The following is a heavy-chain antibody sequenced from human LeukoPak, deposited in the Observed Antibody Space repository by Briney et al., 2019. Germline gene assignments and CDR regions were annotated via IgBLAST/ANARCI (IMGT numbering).Heavy chain of an antibody. V-gene: IGHV5-51*01. D-gene: IGHD6-6*01. J-gene: IGHJ4*02. Sequence: GESLKISCKGSGFSFTSYWIGWVRQMTGKGLEWMGIIYPSDSNTRYSPSFQGQITISADKSISTAYLQWSSLKASDTAMYYCARHGRAYSSCADFDYWGQGTLVTVSS. CDR2: IYPSDSNT. CDR1: GFSFTSYW. CDR3: ARHGRAYSSCADFDY.